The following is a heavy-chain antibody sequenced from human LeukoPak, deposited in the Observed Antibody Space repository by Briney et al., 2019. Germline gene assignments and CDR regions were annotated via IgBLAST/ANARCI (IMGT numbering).Heavy chain of an antibody. J-gene: IGHJ6*03. Sequence: PSETLSLTCTVSGGSISSYYWSWIRQPPGKGLEWIGYIYYSGSTNYNPSLKSRVTISVDTSKNQFSLKLSSVTAADTAVYYCARAGGHYYGSGETKNYYCYYMDVWGKGTTVTISS. CDR1: GGSISSYY. CDR2: IYYSGST. V-gene: IGHV4-59*01. D-gene: IGHD3-10*01. CDR3: ARAGGHYYGSGETKNYYCYYMDV.